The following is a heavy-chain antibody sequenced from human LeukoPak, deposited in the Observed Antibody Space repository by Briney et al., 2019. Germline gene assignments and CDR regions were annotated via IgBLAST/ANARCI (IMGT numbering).Heavy chain of an antibody. V-gene: IGHV1-69*13. Sequence: ASVKVSCKASGYTFTSYGISWVRQAPGQGLEWMGGIIPIFGTANYAQKFQGRVTITADESTSTAYMELSSLRSEDTAVYYCARDPGPYYYYGMDVWGQGTTVTVSS. CDR2: IIPIFGTA. CDR3: ARDPGPYYYYGMDV. J-gene: IGHJ6*02. CDR1: GYTFTSYG.